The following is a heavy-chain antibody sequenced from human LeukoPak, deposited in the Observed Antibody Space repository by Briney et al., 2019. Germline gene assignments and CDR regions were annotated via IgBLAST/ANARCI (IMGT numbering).Heavy chain of an antibody. CDR2: INHSGST. V-gene: IGHV4-34*01. CDR1: GGSFSGYY. CDR3: ARGGNEMERLGDFDY. D-gene: IGHD1-1*01. J-gene: IGHJ4*02. Sequence: PSETLSLTCAVYGGSFSGYYWSWIRQPPGKGLEWIGEINHSGSTNYNPSLKSRVTISVDRSKNQFSLKLSSVTAADTAVYYCARGGNEMERLGDFDYWGQGTLVTVSS.